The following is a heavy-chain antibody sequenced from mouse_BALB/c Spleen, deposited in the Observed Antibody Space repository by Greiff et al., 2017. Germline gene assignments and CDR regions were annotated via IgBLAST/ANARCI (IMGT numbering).Heavy chain of an antibody. CDR2: IDPANGNT. CDR1: GFNIKDTY. J-gene: IGHJ4*01. D-gene: IGHD2-4*01. CDR3: ARFDYDGYYAMDY. V-gene: IGHV14-3*02. Sequence: VQLQQSGAELVKPGASVKLSCTASGFNIKDTYMHWVKQRPEQGLEWIGRIDPANGNTKYDPKFQGKATITADTSSNTAYLQLSSLTSEDTAVYYCARFDYDGYYAMDYWGQGTSVTVSS.